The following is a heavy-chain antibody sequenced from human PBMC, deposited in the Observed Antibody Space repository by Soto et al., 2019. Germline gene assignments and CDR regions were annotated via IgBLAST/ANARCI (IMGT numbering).Heavy chain of an antibody. D-gene: IGHD2-15*01. CDR1: GYTFTGYY. Sequence: ASVKVSCKASGYTFTGYYMHWVRQAPGQGLEWMGWINPNSGGTNYAQKFQGWVTMTRDTSISTAYMELSRLRSDDTAVYYCARDRVNIVVVVAANRGNWFVPWGQGTLVTVSS. CDR3: ARDRVNIVVVVAANRGNWFVP. V-gene: IGHV1-2*04. J-gene: IGHJ5*02. CDR2: INPNSGGT.